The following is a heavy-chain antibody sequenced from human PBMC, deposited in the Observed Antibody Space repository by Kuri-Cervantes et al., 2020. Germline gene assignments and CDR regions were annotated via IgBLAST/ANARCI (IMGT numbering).Heavy chain of an antibody. J-gene: IGHJ6*03. Sequence: ASVKVSCKASGYTFTDYYIHWVRQAPGQGLEWMGIINPSGGSTSYAQKFQGRVTMTRDTSTSTVYMELSSLRSEDTAVYYCARDLRNYMDVWGKGTTVTVSS. CDR1: GYTFTDYY. V-gene: IGHV1-46*01. CDR2: INPSGGST. CDR3: ARDLRNYMDV.